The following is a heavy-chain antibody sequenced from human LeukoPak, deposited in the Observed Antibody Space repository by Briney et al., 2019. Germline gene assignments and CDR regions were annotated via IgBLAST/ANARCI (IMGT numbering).Heavy chain of an antibody. V-gene: IGHV4-30-4*01. CDR1: GGSLSSGDYY. J-gene: IGHJ3*02. CDR2: IYYSGST. Sequence: SETLSLTCTVSGGSLSSGDYYWSWLRQPPGKGLEWLGYIYYSGSTYYNPSLKSRVTISVDTSKNQFSLKLSSVTAADTAVYYCASPDILTGRDAFDIWGQGTMVTVSS. CDR3: ASPDILTGRDAFDI. D-gene: IGHD3-9*01.